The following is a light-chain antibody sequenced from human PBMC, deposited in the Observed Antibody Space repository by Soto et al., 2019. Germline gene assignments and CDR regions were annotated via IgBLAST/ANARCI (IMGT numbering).Light chain of an antibody. J-gene: IGKJ4*01. CDR2: GAS. CDR1: QSISGY. V-gene: IGKV1-39*01. Sequence: DIQRTQSPSSLSASVGDRVTITCRASQSISGYLNWYQQKPGKAPKVLISGASTLHNGVPSRFSGRGSGTDFTLTISSLQPEDVATYYCQQSLSTLLTFGGGTKVDIK. CDR3: QQSLSTLLT.